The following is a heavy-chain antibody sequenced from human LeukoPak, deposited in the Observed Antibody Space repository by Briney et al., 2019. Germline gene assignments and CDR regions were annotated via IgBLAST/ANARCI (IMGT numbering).Heavy chain of an antibody. D-gene: IGHD6-13*01. J-gene: IGHJ4*02. Sequence: GASLRLSCVASGFTFTRHWMSWVRQAPGKGLEWVANIKQDGSEKYYADSVKGRFTISRDNAKNSLYLQMNSLRAEDTALYYCAKTLLRYSSSWTCFDYWGQGTLVTVSS. CDR2: IKQDGSEK. V-gene: IGHV3-7*03. CDR1: GFTFTRHW. CDR3: AKTLLRYSSSWTCFDY.